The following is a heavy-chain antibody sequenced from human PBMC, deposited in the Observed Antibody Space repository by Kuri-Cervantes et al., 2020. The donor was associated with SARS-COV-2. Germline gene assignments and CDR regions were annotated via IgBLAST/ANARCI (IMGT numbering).Heavy chain of an antibody. CDR2: INHSGSP. D-gene: IGHD1-1*01. CDR3: ARVNTGWIDL. CDR1: GGSFRGYY. Sequence: SQTLSLTCAVYGGSFRGYYWSWIRQPPGKGLEWIGEINHSGSPNYNPSLKSRVTISVDTSRRQFSLNVRSVSAADTAVYYCARVNTGWIDLWGLGTLVTVSS. J-gene: IGHJ5*02. V-gene: IGHV4-34*01.